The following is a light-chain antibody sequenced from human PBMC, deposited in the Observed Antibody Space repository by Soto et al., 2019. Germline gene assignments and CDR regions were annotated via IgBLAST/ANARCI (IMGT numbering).Light chain of an antibody. CDR3: RSYTSSRSVV. CDR2: EVC. CDR1: SSDVGGYNY. V-gene: IGLV2-14*01. Sequence: QSVLTQPASVSGSPGQSITISCTGTSSDVGGYNYVSWYQQYPGKAPKLMIYEVCNRPSGVSNRFSGYKSGNTASLTISGLQAEDEADYYCRSYTSSRSVVFGVGTKLTVL. J-gene: IGLJ2*01.